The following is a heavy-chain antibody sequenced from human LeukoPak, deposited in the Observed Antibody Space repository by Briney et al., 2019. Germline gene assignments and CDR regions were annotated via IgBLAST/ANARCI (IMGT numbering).Heavy chain of an antibody. CDR2: IYYNGNT. CDR3: ARRSVRSHSFDF. CDR1: GGSISSYY. J-gene: IGHJ4*02. Sequence: SETLSLTCTVSGGSISSYYWSWIRQPPGKGLEWIGCIYYNGNTNYNPSLKSRVTISVDTSKNQFSLRLSSVTAADTAVYYCARRSVRSHSFDFWGQGTLVTVSS. V-gene: IGHV4-59*08. D-gene: IGHD5-24*01.